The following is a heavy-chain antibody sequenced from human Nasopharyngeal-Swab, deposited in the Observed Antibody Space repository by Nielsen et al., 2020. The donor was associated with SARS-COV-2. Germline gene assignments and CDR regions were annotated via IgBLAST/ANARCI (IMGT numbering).Heavy chain of an antibody. J-gene: IGHJ5*02. Sequence: VRQAPGKGLEWVSAISGGGGSTYYADSVKGRFTISRDNSKNTLYLQMNSLRAEDTAVYYCAKDRWRSSSWYGNWFDPWGQGTLVTVSS. CDR2: ISGGGGST. CDR3: AKDRWRSSSWYGNWFDP. D-gene: IGHD6-13*01. V-gene: IGHV3-23*01.